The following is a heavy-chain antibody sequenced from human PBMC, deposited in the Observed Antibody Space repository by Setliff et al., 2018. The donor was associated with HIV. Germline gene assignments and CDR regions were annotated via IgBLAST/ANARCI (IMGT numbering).Heavy chain of an antibody. CDR1: GDSVNDRSYF. V-gene: IGHV4-39*01. J-gene: IGHJ4*02. Sequence: SETLSLTCTVSGDSVNDRSYFWGWIRQPPGRGLEWIGTVYYSGTTYYNPSLKSRVTISVDTSKSQFSLNLSSVTAADTAVYYCARQTTGATKVRYFDYWAQGTLVTVSS. CDR3: ARQTTGATKVRYFDY. CDR2: VYYSGTT. D-gene: IGHD1-1*01.